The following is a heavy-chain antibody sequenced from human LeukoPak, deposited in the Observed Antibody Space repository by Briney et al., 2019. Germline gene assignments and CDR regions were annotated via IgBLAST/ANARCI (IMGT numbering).Heavy chain of an antibody. J-gene: IGHJ4*02. V-gene: IGHV3-23*01. Sequence: GGSLRLSCAASGFTFSSYAMHWVRQAPGKGLEWASAISGSGGSTYYADSVKGRFTISRDNSKNTLYLQMNSLRAEDTAVYYCAKDPSYCSGGSCRYGLRPPFFYFDYWGQGTLVTVSS. D-gene: IGHD2-15*01. CDR2: ISGSGGST. CDR3: AKDPSYCSGGSCRYGLRPPFFYFDY. CDR1: GFTFSSYA.